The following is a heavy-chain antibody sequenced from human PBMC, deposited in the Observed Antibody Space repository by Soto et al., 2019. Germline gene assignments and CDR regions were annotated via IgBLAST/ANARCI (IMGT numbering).Heavy chain of an antibody. V-gene: IGHV3-33*01. D-gene: IGHD6-13*01. CDR1: VFTFSSYG. CDR2: IWYDGSNK. J-gene: IGHJ6*02. Sequence: PGWSLRLSCSASVFTFSSYGMHWFRQAPGKGLEWVAVIWYDGSNKYYADSVKGRFTISRDNSKNTLYLQMNSLRAEDTAVYYCAREGSIAAAGTFVDYYYGMDVWGQGTTVTVSS. CDR3: AREGSIAAAGTFVDYYYGMDV.